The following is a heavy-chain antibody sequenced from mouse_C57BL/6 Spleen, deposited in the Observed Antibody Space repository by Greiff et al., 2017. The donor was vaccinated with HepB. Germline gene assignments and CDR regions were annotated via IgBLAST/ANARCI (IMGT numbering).Heavy chain of an antibody. Sequence: QVQLKQPGAELVKPGASVKLSCKASGYTFTSYWMHWVKQRPGQGLEWIGMIHPNSGSTNYNEKFKSKATLTVDKSSSTAYMQLSSLTSEDSAVYCCARWDSSGYGFDYWGQGTLVTVSA. J-gene: IGHJ3*01. V-gene: IGHV1-64*01. CDR2: IHPNSGST. D-gene: IGHD3-2*02. CDR1: GYTFTSYW. CDR3: ARWDSSGYGFDY.